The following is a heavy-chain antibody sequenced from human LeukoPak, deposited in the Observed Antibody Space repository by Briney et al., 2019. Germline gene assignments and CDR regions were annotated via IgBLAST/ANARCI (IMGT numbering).Heavy chain of an antibody. CDR1: GGSFSGYY. D-gene: IGHD4-17*01. V-gene: IGHV4-34*01. Sequence: SEALSLTCAVYGGSFSGYYWSWIRQPPGKGLEWIGEINHSGSTNYNPSLKSRVTISVDTSKNQFSLKLSSVTAADTAVYYCARGRDHGYGDFLTFPWFDPWGQGTLVTVSS. CDR3: ARGRDHGYGDFLTFPWFDP. CDR2: INHSGST. J-gene: IGHJ5*02.